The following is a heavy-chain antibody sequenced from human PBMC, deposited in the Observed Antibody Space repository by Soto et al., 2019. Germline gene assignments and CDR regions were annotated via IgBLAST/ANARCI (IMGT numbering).Heavy chain of an antibody. Sequence: PGGSLRLSCAASGFTFSSYGMHWVRQAPGKGLEWVAVIWYDGSNKYYADSVKGRFTISRDNSKNTLYLQMNSLRAEDTAVYYCARDSCSGGSCYSFYYGMDVWGQGTTVTVSS. CDR1: GFTFSSYG. D-gene: IGHD2-15*01. V-gene: IGHV3-33*01. CDR3: ARDSCSGGSCYSFYYGMDV. J-gene: IGHJ6*02. CDR2: IWYDGSNK.